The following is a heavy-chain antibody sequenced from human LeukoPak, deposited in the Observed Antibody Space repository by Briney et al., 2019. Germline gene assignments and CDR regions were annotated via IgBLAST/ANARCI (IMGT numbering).Heavy chain of an antibody. V-gene: IGHV1-2*02. CDR1: GYTFTGYY. Sequence: GASVKVSCKASGYTFTGYYIHWVRQAPGQGLEWMGWINPKNGDTNYAQKFQGSATMTRDTSISTAYMELSRLQSDDTAMYYCARDQGAWGYGYNFDYWGQGTLVTVSS. CDR2: INPKNGDT. J-gene: IGHJ4*02. CDR3: ARDQGAWGYGYNFDY. D-gene: IGHD3-16*01.